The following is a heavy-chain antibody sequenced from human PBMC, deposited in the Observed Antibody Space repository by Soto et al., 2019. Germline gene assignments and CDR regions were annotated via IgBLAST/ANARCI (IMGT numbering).Heavy chain of an antibody. D-gene: IGHD6-19*01. Sequence: QVQLVESGGGAVQPGGSRRLSCAASEFTFSNYAMHWVRQAPGKGLQWLAVISYDGNNKYYADSVEGRFTISRDNSKNTVCRQMNSLRLEDTAVYYCARGPSYSGSYVDDGGQGTLVTVSS. CDR1: EFTFSNYA. J-gene: IGHJ4*02. V-gene: IGHV3-30*03. CDR3: ARGPSYSGSYVDD. CDR2: ISYDGNNK.